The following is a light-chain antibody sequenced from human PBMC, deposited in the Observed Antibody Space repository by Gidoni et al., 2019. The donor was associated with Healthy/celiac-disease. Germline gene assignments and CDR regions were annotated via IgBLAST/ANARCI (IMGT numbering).Light chain of an antibody. J-gene: IGKJ2*01. Sequence: EIVLTQSPATLSLSTGERATLSCRASQSVSSYLAWYQQKPGQAPRLLIYDASNRATGIPARFSGSGSGTDFTLTTSSLEPEDFAVYYCQQRSNWPPLYTFGQGTKLEIK. V-gene: IGKV3-11*01. CDR2: DAS. CDR1: QSVSSY. CDR3: QQRSNWPPLYT.